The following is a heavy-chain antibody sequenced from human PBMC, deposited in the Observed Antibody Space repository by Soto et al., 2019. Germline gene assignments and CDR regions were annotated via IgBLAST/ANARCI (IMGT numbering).Heavy chain of an antibody. CDR2: ISGSGGST. D-gene: IGHD6-13*01. CDR1: GFTFSSYA. CDR3: AKVGYSSSSFGMDV. J-gene: IGHJ6*02. V-gene: IGHV3-23*01. Sequence: EVQLLESGGGLVQPGGSLRLSCAASGFTFSSYAMSWVRQAPGKGLEWVSAISGSGGSTYYADSVKSRFTISRDNSKNTLYLQMNSLRAEDTAVYYCAKVGYSSSSFGMDVWGQGTTVTVSS.